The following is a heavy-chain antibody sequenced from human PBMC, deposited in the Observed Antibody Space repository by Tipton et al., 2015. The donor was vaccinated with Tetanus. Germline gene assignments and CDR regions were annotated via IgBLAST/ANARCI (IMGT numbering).Heavy chain of an antibody. CDR3: ARVALTGTHFDY. D-gene: IGHD3-9*01. CDR2: INHSGDT. V-gene: IGHV4-34*01. CDR1: GGSFSGYY. J-gene: IGHJ4*02. Sequence: TLSLTCAVYGGSFSGYYWSWIRQPPGKGLEWIGEINHSGDTNFSPSLKSRVSMSVDTSKRQFSLSLTSVTAADTAVYYCARVALTGTHFDYWGQGTLVTVSS.